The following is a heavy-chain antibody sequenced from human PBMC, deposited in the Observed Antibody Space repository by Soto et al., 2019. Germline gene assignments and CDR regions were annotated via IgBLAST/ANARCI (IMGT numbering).Heavy chain of an antibody. CDR1: GFTFSSYA. D-gene: IGHD3-22*01. J-gene: IGHJ2*01. CDR3: AKDWGSGYYYPYWYFDL. Sequence: EVQLLESGGGLVQPGGSLRLSCAASGFTFSSYAMSWVRQAPGKGLEWVSAISGSGGSTYYADSVKGRFTISRDNSKNTLYLQMNSLRAEDTDVYYCAKDWGSGYYYPYWYFDLWGRGTLVTVSS. V-gene: IGHV3-23*01. CDR2: ISGSGGST.